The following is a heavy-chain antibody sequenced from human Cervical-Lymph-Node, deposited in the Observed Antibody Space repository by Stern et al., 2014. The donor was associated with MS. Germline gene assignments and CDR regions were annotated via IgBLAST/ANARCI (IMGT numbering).Heavy chain of an antibody. D-gene: IGHD3-22*01. CDR3: ARGRNYYDSSGYL. V-gene: IGHV4-34*01. CDR2: INHSGSH. CDR1: GGSFSGYY. Sequence: QVQLQQWGAGLLKPSETLSLTCAVYGGSFSGYYWSWIRQPPGKGLEWIGEINHSGSHNYNPSLKSRVTIAVDTSKNQFSLKLSSVTAADTAVYYCARGRNYYDSSGYLWGQGTLVTVSS. J-gene: IGHJ4*02.